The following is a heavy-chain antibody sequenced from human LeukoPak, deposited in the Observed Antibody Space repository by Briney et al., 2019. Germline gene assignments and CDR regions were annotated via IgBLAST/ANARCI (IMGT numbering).Heavy chain of an antibody. CDR3: AKDDRSSSPNLDAFDV. CDR1: GFIFSSYA. D-gene: IGHD6-13*01. Sequence: TGGSLRLSCAGSGFIFSSYAMSWVCQAPGKGLEWVSGISGTGGITYYADSVKGRFTISRDNSKNTMYLQMNSLRAEDTALYYCAKDDRSSSPNLDAFDVWGQGTMVTVSS. CDR2: ISGTGGIT. V-gene: IGHV3-23*01. J-gene: IGHJ3*01.